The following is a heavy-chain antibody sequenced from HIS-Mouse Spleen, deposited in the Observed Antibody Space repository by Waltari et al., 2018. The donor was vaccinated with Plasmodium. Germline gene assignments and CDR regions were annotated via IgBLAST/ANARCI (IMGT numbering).Heavy chain of an antibody. Sequence: QVQLVASGGGVVTPGRSLRLSWAAAGFSFSSYGMPWFRRAPGKVLEWLAVISYDGSNKYYADSVKGRFTISRDNSKNTLYLQMNSLIAEDTAVYYCAKDRRSSSWYVDYWGQGTLVTVSS. CDR1: GFSFSSYG. CDR2: ISYDGSNK. J-gene: IGHJ4*02. D-gene: IGHD6-13*01. V-gene: IGHV3-30*18. CDR3: AKDRRSSSWYVDY.